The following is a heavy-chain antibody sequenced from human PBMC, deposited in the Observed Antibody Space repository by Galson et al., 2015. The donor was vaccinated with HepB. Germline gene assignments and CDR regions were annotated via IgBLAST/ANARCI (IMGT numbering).Heavy chain of an antibody. V-gene: IGHV1-2*06. CDR1: GYTFTGYY. D-gene: IGHD2-2*01. Sequence: SVKVSCKASGYTFTGYYIYWVRQAPGQGLEWMGRIHPNSGGTNYAQKFQGRVTMTRDTSISTAYMELSRLRSDDTAVYYCARVGVPAALFFRGMDVWGQGTTVTVSS. J-gene: IGHJ6*02. CDR2: IHPNSGGT. CDR3: ARVGVPAALFFRGMDV.